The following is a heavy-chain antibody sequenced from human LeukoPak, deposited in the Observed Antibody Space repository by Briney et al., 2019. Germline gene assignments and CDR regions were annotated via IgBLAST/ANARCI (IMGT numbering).Heavy chain of an antibody. CDR1: GYTLTGYY. CDR2: INPNSAGT. CDR3: ARAEGYCSVTICSAPFDY. Sequence: ASVKVSCKASGYTLTGYYMHWVRQAPGQGLEWMGWINPNSAGTNYAQKFQGGVTMTRDTSISTAYMELSRLRSDDTAVYYCARAEGYCSVTICSAPFDYWGQGTLVTVSS. V-gene: IGHV1-2*02. D-gene: IGHD2-2*01. J-gene: IGHJ4*02.